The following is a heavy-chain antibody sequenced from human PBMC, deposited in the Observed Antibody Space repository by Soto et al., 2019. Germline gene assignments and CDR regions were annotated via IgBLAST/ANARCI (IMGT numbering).Heavy chain of an antibody. J-gene: IGHJ4*02. CDR2: ISGSGGST. Sequence: LRLSCAASGFTFSSYAMSWVRQAPGKGLEWVSAISGSGGSTYYADSVKGRFTISRDNSKNTLYLQMNSLRAEDTAVYYCAKDLPAYYYDSSGYFDYWGQGTLVTVSS. D-gene: IGHD3-22*01. CDR3: AKDLPAYYYDSSGYFDY. V-gene: IGHV3-23*01. CDR1: GFTFSSYA.